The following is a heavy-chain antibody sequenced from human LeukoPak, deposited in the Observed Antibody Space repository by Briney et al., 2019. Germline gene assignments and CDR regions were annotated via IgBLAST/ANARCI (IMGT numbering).Heavy chain of an antibody. D-gene: IGHD6-19*01. CDR2: INPNSGGT. CDR1: GYTFSDYY. CDR3: ARIAVAGPYLDY. Sequence: ASVKVSCKASGYTFSDYYMHWLRQAPGKGLAGMGWINPNSGGTNYAQKFQGRVTMTRDTSISTAYMELSRLRSDDTAVYYCARIAVAGPYLDYWGQGTLVTVSS. J-gene: IGHJ4*02. V-gene: IGHV1-2*02.